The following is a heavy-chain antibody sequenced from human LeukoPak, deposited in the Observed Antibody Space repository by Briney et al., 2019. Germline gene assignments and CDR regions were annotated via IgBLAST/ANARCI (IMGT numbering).Heavy chain of an antibody. CDR2: INPNSGGT. Sequence: ASVKVSCKASGYTFTGYYMHWVRQAPGQGLEWMGWINPNSGGTNYAQKFQGRVTMTRDTSISTAYMELSRLRSDDTAVYYRARVESIAAAGYFDYWGQGTLVTVSS. V-gene: IGHV1-2*02. J-gene: IGHJ4*02. CDR1: GYTFTGYY. CDR3: ARVESIAAAGYFDY. D-gene: IGHD6-13*01.